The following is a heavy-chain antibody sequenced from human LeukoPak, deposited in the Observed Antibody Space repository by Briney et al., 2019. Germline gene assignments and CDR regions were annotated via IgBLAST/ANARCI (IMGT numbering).Heavy chain of an antibody. Sequence: PSETLSLTCTVSAGSISNYYWSRIRQPPGKGLEWIGHIYHSGSTNYNPSLKSRVTISVDTSKNQFSLKLSSVTAADTAVYHCARGKVGAGYYGLDVWGQGTTVTVSS. CDR2: IYHSGST. V-gene: IGHV4-59*01. D-gene: IGHD1-26*01. J-gene: IGHJ6*02. CDR1: AGSISNYY. CDR3: ARGKVGAGYYGLDV.